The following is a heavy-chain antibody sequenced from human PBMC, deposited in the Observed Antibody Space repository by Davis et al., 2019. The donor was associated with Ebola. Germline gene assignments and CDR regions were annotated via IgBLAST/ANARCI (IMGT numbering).Heavy chain of an antibody. J-gene: IGHJ3*02. CDR3: ASQIDRGLAFDI. V-gene: IGHV3-30*03. CDR1: GFTFSTYG. D-gene: IGHD2/OR15-2a*01. CDR2: ISYDGSNK. Sequence: GESLKISCAASGFTFSTYGMHWVRQAPGKGLEWVAVISYDGSNKYYADSVKGRFTISRDNSKNTLYLQMNSLRAEDTAVYYCASQIDRGLAFDIWGQGTMVTVSS.